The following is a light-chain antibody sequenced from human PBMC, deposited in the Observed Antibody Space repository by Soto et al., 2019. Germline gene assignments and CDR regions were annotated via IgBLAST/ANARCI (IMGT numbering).Light chain of an antibody. CDR1: SSDVGGYNY. CDR3: CSYAGSYTHV. J-gene: IGLJ1*01. CDR2: DVS. Sequence: QSALTQPRSVSGSPGQSVTISCTGTSSDVGGYNYVSWYQQHPGKAPKLIIYDVSKRPSGVPDRFSGSKSGNTVSLTISGLQAEDEADYYCCSYAGSYTHVFGTGTKLTVL. V-gene: IGLV2-11*01.